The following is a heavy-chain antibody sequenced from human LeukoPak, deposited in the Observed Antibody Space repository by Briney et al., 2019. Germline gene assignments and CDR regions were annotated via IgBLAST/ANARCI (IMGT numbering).Heavy chain of an antibody. V-gene: IGHV1-69*13. CDR2: IIPIFGTA. Sequence: GASVKVSCKASGGTFSSYAISWVRQAPGQGLEWMGGIIPIFGTASYAQKFQGRVTITADESTSTAYMELSSLRSEDTAVYYCAREHSGWFERTLGGWFDPWGQGTLVTVSS. CDR1: GGTFSSYA. J-gene: IGHJ5*02. D-gene: IGHD6-19*01. CDR3: AREHSGWFERTLGGWFDP.